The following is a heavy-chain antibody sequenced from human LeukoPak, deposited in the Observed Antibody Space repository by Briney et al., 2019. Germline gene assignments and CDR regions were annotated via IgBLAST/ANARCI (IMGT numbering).Heavy chain of an antibody. CDR1: GFTFSSYS. Sequence: PGGSLRLSCAASGFTFSSYSMNWVRQAPGKGLEWVAFIRYDGSNKYYADSVKGRFTISRDNAKNSLYLQMNSLRAEDTALYYCAKDIAGLLNNFDYWGQGTLVSVSS. D-gene: IGHD3-16*01. CDR3: AKDIAGLLNNFDY. CDR2: IRYDGSNK. V-gene: IGHV3-30*02. J-gene: IGHJ4*02.